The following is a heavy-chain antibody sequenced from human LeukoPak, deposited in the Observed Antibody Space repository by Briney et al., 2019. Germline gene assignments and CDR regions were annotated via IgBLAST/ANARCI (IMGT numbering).Heavy chain of an antibody. V-gene: IGHV1-2*02. CDR2: INPNSGAT. CDR1: AYSFTDFY. Sequence: ASVKVSCKASAYSFTDFYLHWVRQAPGQGLEYMGWINPNSGATNYAQKFQGRVTMTRDTSISTAYMELSRLRSDDTAVYYCARLGRWVEGNYWGQGTLVTVSS. J-gene: IGHJ4*02. D-gene: IGHD4-23*01. CDR3: ARLGRWVEGNY.